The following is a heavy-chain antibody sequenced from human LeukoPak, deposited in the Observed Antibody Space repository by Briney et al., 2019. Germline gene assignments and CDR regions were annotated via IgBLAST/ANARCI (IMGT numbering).Heavy chain of an antibody. V-gene: IGHV4-4*07. J-gene: IGHJ6*02. CDR3: ARLYDTDSYYYYYGMDV. CDR1: GGSISSYY. D-gene: IGHD3-9*01. Sequence: SDTLSLTCTVSGGSISSYYWSWIRQPAGKGLEWIGRIYTSGSTNYNPSLKSRVTMSVDTSKNQFSLKLSSVTAADTAVYYCARLYDTDSYYYYYGMDVWGQGTTVTVSS. CDR2: IYTSGST.